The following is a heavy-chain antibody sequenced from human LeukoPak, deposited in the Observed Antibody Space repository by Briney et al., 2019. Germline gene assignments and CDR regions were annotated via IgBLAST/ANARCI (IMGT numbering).Heavy chain of an antibody. V-gene: IGHV3-30*02. CDR3: ARVKRWFGELHKYYYYMDV. J-gene: IGHJ6*03. CDR1: GFTFRSYG. Sequence: PGGSLRLSCAASGFTFRSYGMHWVRQAPGKGLEWVAFIRYDGSNKYYADSVKGRFTISRDNSKNTLYLQMNSLRAEDTAVYYCARVKRWFGELHKYYYYMDVWGKGTTVTVSS. D-gene: IGHD3-10*01. CDR2: IRYDGSNK.